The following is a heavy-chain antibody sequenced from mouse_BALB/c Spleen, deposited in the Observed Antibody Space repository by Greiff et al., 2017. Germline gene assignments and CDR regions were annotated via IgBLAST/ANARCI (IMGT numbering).Heavy chain of an antibody. CDR3: ARSYYDDYFDY. D-gene: IGHD1-1*01. V-gene: IGHV1-20*02. Sequence: EVQLQESGPELVKPGASVKISCKASGYSFTGYFVNWVMQSHGKSLEWIGRINPYNGDTFYNQKFKGKATLTVDKSSSTAHMELRSLASEDSAVYYCARSYYDDYFDYWGQGTTLTVSS. CDR1: GYSFTGYF. CDR2: INPYNGDT. J-gene: IGHJ2*01.